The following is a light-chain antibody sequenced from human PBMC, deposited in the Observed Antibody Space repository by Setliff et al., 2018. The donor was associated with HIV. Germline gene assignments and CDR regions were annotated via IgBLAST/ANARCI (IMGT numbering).Light chain of an antibody. V-gene: IGKV1-39*01. Sequence: DIQMTQSPSSLSASVGDRVTITCRASQSISDYLNWYQQKPGKAPKLLIYTASSLQSGVPSRFSGSGSGTDFTLTISSLQPEDFATYYCQQSYSTPSRTFGGGTK. CDR2: TAS. CDR3: QQSYSTPSRT. CDR1: QSISDY. J-gene: IGKJ4*01.